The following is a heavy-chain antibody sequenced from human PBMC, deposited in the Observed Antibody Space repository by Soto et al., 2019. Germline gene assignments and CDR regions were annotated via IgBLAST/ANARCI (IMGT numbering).Heavy chain of an antibody. V-gene: IGHV4-38-2*02. D-gene: IGHD6-13*01. J-gene: IGHJ5*02. CDR1: GFSISSGYY. CDR2: IYHSGTT. CDR3: ARESSRDQNWFDP. Sequence: KPSETLSLTCVVSGFSISSGYYWGWIRQPPGKGLEWIVSIYHSGTTYYNPSLKSRVTISVDTSKNQFSLNLNSVTAADTAIYYCARESSRDQNWFDPWGQGTLVTVSS.